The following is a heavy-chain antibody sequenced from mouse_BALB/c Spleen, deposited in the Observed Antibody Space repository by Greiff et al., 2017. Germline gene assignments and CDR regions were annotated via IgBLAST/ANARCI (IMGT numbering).Heavy chain of an antibody. CDR1: GFTFSNYW. V-gene: IGHV6-6*02. D-gene: IGHD1-1*01. CDR3: TIYYYGSSPLYWYFDV. Sequence: EVKVVESGGGLVQPGGSMKLSCVASGFTFSNYWMNWVRQSPEKGLEWVAEIRLKSNNYATHYAESVKGRFTISRDDSKSSVYLQMNNLRAEDTGIYYCTIYYYGSSPLYWYFDVWGAGTTVTVSS. CDR2: IRLKSNNYAT. J-gene: IGHJ1*01.